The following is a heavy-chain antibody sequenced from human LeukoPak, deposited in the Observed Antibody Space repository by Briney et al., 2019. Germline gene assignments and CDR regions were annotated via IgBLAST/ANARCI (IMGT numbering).Heavy chain of an antibody. CDR1: GFTFSSYG. CDR3: ARETTTVTTSDAFDI. Sequence: PGGSLRLSCAASGFTFSSYGMHWVRQAPGKGLEWVAFIRYDGSNKYYTDSVKGRFTISRDNSKNTLYLEMNSLRAEDTAVYYCARETTTVTTSDAFDIWGQGTMVTVSS. D-gene: IGHD4-17*01. J-gene: IGHJ3*02. V-gene: IGHV3-30*02. CDR2: IRYDGSNK.